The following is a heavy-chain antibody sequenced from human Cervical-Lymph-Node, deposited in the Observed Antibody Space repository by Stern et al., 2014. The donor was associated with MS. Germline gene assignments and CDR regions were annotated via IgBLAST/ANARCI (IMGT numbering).Heavy chain of an antibody. V-gene: IGHV1-8*01. J-gene: IGHJ4*02. D-gene: IGHD1-7*01. CDR1: GYTFTKYD. Sequence: VQLLESGAEVQKPGASVKVSCKASGYTFTKYDIHWGRRATGQGLEWVEEMNHDSGDTGFAQKFQGRVTMTRNTSIATAYLELNSLRSEDTAVYYCTRGPRTWGRGTLVTVSS. CDR2: MNHDSGDT. CDR3: TRGPRT.